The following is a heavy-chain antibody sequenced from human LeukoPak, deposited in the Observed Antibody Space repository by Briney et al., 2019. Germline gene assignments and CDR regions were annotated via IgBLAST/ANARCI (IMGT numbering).Heavy chain of an antibody. CDR1: GGSFSGYY. Sequence: SETLSLTCAVYGGSFSGYYWSWIRQPPGEGLGWIGEINHSGSTNYNPSLKSRVTISVDTSKNQFSLTLSAVTAADTAVYYCARVVPAAYYMDVWGKGTTVTISS. CDR3: ARVVPAAYYMDV. D-gene: IGHD2-2*01. J-gene: IGHJ6*03. V-gene: IGHV4-34*01. CDR2: INHSGST.